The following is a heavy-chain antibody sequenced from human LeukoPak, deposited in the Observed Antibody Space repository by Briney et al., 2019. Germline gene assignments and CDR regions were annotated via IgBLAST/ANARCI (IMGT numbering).Heavy chain of an antibody. V-gene: IGHV3-21*01. CDR2: ISRNSTYI. Sequence: PGGSLRLSCAASGFTFSSYIMNGVRQAPGKGLEWVASISRNSTYIHYADSVKGRFTISRDNARNSLFLQMNSLRAEDTAIYYCASDEGNYFDYWGQGTLVTVSS. CDR3: ASDEGNYFDY. CDR1: GFTFSSYI. J-gene: IGHJ4*02.